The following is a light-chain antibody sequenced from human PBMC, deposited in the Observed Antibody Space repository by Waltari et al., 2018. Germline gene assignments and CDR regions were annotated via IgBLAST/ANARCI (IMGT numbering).Light chain of an antibody. CDR2: LTQ. CDR3: ATRDEGPTVV. V-gene: IGLV1-47*01. CDR1: ISNIGTHY. J-gene: IGLJ2*01. Sequence: QSVLTQPPSASGTPGQSVTISCSGSISNIGTHYVYWYQQLPGTAPKLLNDLTQLPPSGAPDRFSASKSGPSSSLAISGLRCEEEADYYCATRDEGPTVVFGGGTKLTVL.